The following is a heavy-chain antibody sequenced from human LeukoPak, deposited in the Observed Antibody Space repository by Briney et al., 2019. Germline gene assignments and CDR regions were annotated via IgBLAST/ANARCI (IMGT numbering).Heavy chain of an antibody. J-gene: IGHJ4*02. CDR1: GFTFSNHW. V-gene: IGHV3-7*01. D-gene: IGHD3-3*01. CDR3: ARLSDFWNGYYRHY. Sequence: PGGSLRLSCAASGFTFSNHWMSWVRQAPGKGLEWVANIKQDGSEKYYVDSVKGRFTVSRDNPKNSLYLQMNSLRADDTAVYFCARLSDFWNGYYRHYWGQGTLVTVSS. CDR2: IKQDGSEK.